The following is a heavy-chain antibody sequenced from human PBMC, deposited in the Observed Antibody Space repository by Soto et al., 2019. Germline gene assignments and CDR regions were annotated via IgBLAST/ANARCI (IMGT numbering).Heavy chain of an antibody. V-gene: IGHV4-59*08. CDR2: IYYSGST. CDR3: ARFVTTYHHYYYNMDV. CDR1: GGSISSYY. Sequence: SETLSLACTVSGGSISSYYWSWIRQPPGKGLEWIGYIYYSGSTNYNPSLKSRVTISVDTSKNQFSLKLSSVTAADTAVYYCARFVTTYHHYYYNMDVWGKATTVSVPS. J-gene: IGHJ6*03. D-gene: IGHD4-17*01.